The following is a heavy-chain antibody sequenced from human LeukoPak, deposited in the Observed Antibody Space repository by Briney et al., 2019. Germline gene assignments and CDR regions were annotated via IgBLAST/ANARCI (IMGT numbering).Heavy chain of an antibody. CDR1: GFTFSTYA. Sequence: GGSLRLSCAASGFTFSTYAMHWVRQAPGKGPEWVANIKLDGSETYYVDSVKGRFTISRDNAKNSLYLQMNSLRVEDTAVYYCARGYSDNWDHYFDFWGQGTLVTVSS. CDR2: IKLDGSET. CDR3: ARGYSDNWDHYFDF. J-gene: IGHJ4*02. D-gene: IGHD5-12*01. V-gene: IGHV3-7*04.